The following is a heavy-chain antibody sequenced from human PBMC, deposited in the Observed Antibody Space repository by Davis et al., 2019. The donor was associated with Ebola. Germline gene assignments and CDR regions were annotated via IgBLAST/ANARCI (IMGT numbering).Heavy chain of an antibody. CDR3: ARGDSSGYLLTPVNYYYYYGMDV. Sequence: GGSLRLSCAASGFTFSNYAMSWVRQAPGKGLEWVSDISGSGGSTYYADSVKGRFTISRDNAKNSLYLQMNSLRDEDTAVYYCARGDSSGYLLTPVNYYYYYGMDVWGKGTTVTVSS. D-gene: IGHD3-22*01. CDR2: ISGSGGST. J-gene: IGHJ6*04. V-gene: IGHV3-23*01. CDR1: GFTFSNYA.